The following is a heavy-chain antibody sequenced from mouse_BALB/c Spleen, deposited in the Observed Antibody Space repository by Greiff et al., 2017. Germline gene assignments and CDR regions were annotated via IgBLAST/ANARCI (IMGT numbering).Heavy chain of an antibody. D-gene: IGHD4-1*01. CDR2: ISYSGST. CDR3: ARWDWDDGYFDY. J-gene: IGHJ2*01. V-gene: IGHV3-8*02. Sequence: DVKLQESGPSLVKPSQTLSLTCSVTGDSITSGYWNWIRKFPGNKLEYMGYISYSGSTYYNPSLKSRISITRDTSKNQYYLQLNSVTTEDTATYYCARWDWDDGYFDYWGQGTTLTVSS. CDR1: GDSITSGY.